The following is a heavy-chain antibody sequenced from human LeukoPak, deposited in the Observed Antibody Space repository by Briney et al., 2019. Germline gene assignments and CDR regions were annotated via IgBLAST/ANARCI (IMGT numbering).Heavy chain of an antibody. CDR2: IYYIGST. J-gene: IGHJ4*02. D-gene: IGHD2-21*01. Sequence: LETLSLTCTVSGGSISNYQWSWVRQPPGKGLEWIGHIYYIGSTDYNPSLKSRVTISVDTSRNQVSLKLSSVTAADTAVYYCARENSNDFDYWGQGTLVTVSS. CDR3: ARENSNDFDY. CDR1: GGSISNYQ. V-gene: IGHV4-59*12.